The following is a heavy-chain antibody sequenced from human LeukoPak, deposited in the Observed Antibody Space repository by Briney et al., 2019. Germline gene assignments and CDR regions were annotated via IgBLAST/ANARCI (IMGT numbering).Heavy chain of an antibody. CDR2: ISSSSSYI. V-gene: IGHV3-21*01. CDR1: GFTFSSYS. CDR3: ARDDYGDYVSGWFDP. D-gene: IGHD4-17*01. J-gene: IGHJ5*02. Sequence: PGRSLRLSCAASGFTFSSYSMNWVRQAPGKGLEWDSSISSSSSYIYYADSVKGRFTISRDNAKNSLYLKMNSLRAEDTAVYYCARDDYGDYVSGWFDPWGQGTLVTVSS.